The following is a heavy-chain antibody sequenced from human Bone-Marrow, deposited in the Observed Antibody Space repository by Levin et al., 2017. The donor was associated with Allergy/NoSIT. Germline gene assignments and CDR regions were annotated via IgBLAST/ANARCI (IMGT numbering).Heavy chain of an antibody. J-gene: IGHJ6*02. Sequence: GESLKISCKASGYTFTSYDINWVRQATGQGLEWMGWMNPNSGNTGYAQKFQGRVTMTSNTSISTAYMELSSLRSEDTAVYYCASPLYYDILTGYSPDYYYYGMDVWGQGTTVTVSS. D-gene: IGHD3-9*01. CDR3: ASPLYYDILTGYSPDYYYYGMDV. CDR2: MNPNSGNT. CDR1: GYTFTSYD. V-gene: IGHV1-8*01.